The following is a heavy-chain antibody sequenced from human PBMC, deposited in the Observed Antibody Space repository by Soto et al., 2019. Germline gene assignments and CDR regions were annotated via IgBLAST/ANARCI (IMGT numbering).Heavy chain of an antibody. CDR2: IYHAGNA. Sequence: SETLSLTYSVSGDSVSNSRCYWAWIRQPPGEGLEWIGSIYHAGNAYYNPSLKSRVTIFVDTSKNQFSLKLTSVTAADTALYYCARDYFDSSDYTTDWFDPWGQGTLVTVSS. D-gene: IGHD3-22*01. CDR1: GDSVSNSRCY. J-gene: IGHJ5*02. V-gene: IGHV4-39*01. CDR3: ARDYFDSSDYTTDWFDP.